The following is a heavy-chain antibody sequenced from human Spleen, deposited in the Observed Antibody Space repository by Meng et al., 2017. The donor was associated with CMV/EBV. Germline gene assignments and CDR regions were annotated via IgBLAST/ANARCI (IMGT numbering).Heavy chain of an antibody. J-gene: IGHJ4*02. D-gene: IGHD6-13*01. CDR1: GGSISTGTYY. V-gene: IGHV4-39*07. CDR2: IYYSGST. Sequence: GSLRLSCIVSGGSISTGTYYWGWIRQPPGKGLEWIGSIYYSGSTFYNPSLKSRVTISVDTSKNQFSLRLTSVTAADTAVYYCARDSLIAAAGTDSFDYWGQGTLVTVSS. CDR3: ARDSLIAAAGTDSFDY.